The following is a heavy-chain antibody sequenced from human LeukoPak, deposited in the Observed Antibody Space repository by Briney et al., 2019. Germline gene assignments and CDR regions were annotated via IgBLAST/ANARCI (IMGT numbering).Heavy chain of an antibody. J-gene: IGHJ4*02. CDR3: ARVPMPAAIRYFDY. CDR2: INPNSGGT. D-gene: IGHD2-2*02. CDR1: GYTFTGYY. V-gene: IGHV1-2*02. Sequence: ASVKVSCKASGYTFTGYYMHWVRQAPGQGREWMGWINPNSGGTNYAQKFQGRVTMTRDTSISTAYMELSRLRSDDTAVYYCARVPMPAAIRYFDYWGQGTLVTVSS.